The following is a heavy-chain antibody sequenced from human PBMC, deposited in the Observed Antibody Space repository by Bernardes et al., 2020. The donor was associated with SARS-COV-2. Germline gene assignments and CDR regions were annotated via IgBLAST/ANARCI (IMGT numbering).Heavy chain of an antibody. CDR1: GFTFSSYT. CDR2: ISKDGAST. V-gene: IGHV3-64D*06. CDR3: VKGSVAVAGADY. J-gene: IGHJ4*02. D-gene: IGHD6-19*01. Sequence: GGSLRLSCSVSGFTFSSYTMHWVRQAPGKGLEYVSAISKDGASTFYADSVKGRFIISRDNSQNTLYLQMSSLRVEETAIYYCVKGSVAVAGADYWGQGTLVTVSS.